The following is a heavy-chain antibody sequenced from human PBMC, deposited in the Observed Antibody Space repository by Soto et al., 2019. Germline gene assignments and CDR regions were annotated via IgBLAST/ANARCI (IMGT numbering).Heavy chain of an antibody. CDR1: GFTFTNYN. V-gene: IGHV3-21*01. CDR2: IGGSGTYK. D-gene: IGHD3-10*01. J-gene: IGHJ4*02. Sequence: EVQLVDSGGGLVKPGESLRLSCAASGFTFTNYNMNWVRQAPGKGLEWVSSIGGSGTYKYYADSVRGRFTISRDNAKNSLYLQMNRLRAEDTALYYCASAGSLAFWGQGTLVTVSS. CDR3: ASAGSLAF.